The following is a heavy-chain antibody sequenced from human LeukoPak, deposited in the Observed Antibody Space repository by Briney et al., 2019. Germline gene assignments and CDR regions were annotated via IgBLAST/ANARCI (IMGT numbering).Heavy chain of an antibody. CDR1: GGSISSSTHY. D-gene: IGHD1-26*01. CDR3: AHSGKYYDFDY. J-gene: IGHJ4*02. CDR2: IHYSGST. V-gene: IGHV4-39*01. Sequence: SETLSLTCTVSGGSISSSTHYWGWIRQPPGKGLEWIGSIHYSGSTYYSPSLKSRVTISEDTSKNQFSLKLTSVTAADTAVYFCAHSGKYYDFDYWGPGTLVTVSS.